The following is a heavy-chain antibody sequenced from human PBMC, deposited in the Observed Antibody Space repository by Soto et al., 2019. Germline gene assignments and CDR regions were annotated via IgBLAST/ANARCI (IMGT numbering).Heavy chain of an antibody. CDR2: ISAYNGNT. V-gene: IGHV1-18*01. CDR1: GYTFTSYG. J-gene: IGHJ4*02. D-gene: IGHD3-22*01. CDR3: ARWQPPWGYYYDSSGSYYFDY. Sequence: ASVKVSCKASGYTFTSYGISWVRQAPGQGLEWMGWISAYNGNTNYAQKLQGRVTMTTDTSTSTAYMELRSLRSDDTAVYYCARWQPPWGYYYDSSGSYYFDYWGQGTLVTVSS.